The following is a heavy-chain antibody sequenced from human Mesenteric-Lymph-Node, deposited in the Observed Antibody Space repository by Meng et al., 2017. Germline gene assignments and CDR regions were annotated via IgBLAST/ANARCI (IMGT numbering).Heavy chain of an antibody. CDR3: ATDLRFGYGSGDPGSFQH. J-gene: IGHJ1*01. V-gene: IGHV1-24*01. CDR2: FDPEDGET. Sequence: ASVKVSCKVSGYTLTELSMHWVRQAPGKGLEWMGGFDPEDGETIYAQKFQGRVTMTEDTSTDTAYMELSSLRSEDTAVYYCATDLRFGYGSGDPGSFQHWGQGTLVTVSS. D-gene: IGHD3-10*01. CDR1: GYTLTELS.